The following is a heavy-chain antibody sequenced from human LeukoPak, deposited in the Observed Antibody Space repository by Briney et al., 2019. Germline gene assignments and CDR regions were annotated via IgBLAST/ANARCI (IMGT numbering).Heavy chain of an antibody. CDR3: ARLSTSYNWFDP. D-gene: IGHD2/OR15-2a*01. V-gene: IGHV4-39*07. Sequence: SETLSLTCTVSGGSISSSSYYWGWIRQPPGKGLEWIGSIYHSGSTYYNPSLKSRVTISVDRSKNQFSLKLSSVTAADTAVYYCARLSTSYNWFDPWGQGTLVTVSS. CDR1: GGSISSSSYY. J-gene: IGHJ5*02. CDR2: IYHSGST.